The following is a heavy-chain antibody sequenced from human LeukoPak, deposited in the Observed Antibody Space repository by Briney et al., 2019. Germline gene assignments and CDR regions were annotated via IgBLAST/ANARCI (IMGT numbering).Heavy chain of an antibody. Sequence: SETLSLTCTVSGGSISSYYWSWIRQPAGKGLEWIGRIGLIYTSGSTNYNPSLKSRVTISVDTSKNQFSLKLSSVTAADTAVYYCARGGGPDSSGELGWFDPWGQGTLVTVSS. V-gene: IGHV4-4*07. CDR1: GGSISSYY. CDR2: IYTSGST. CDR3: ARGGGPDSSGELGWFDP. D-gene: IGHD3-22*01. J-gene: IGHJ5*02.